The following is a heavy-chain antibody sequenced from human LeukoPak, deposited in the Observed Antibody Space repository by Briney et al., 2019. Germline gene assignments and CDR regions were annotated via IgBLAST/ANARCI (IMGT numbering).Heavy chain of an antibody. CDR1: GFSLCTNGMG. CDR2: IYWDDNE. CDR3: VHRDSKANFYGFAY. D-gene: IGHD4-17*01. J-gene: IGHJ4*02. Sequence: SGPTLVKPTQTLTLTRTFSGFSLCTNGMGVGWIRQPPGKALDWLALIYWDDNERYSPSLMGRLTITKDTSKNQVVLTMTNMDPVDTATYYCVHRDSKANFYGFAYWGQGTLVTVSS. V-gene: IGHV2-5*02.